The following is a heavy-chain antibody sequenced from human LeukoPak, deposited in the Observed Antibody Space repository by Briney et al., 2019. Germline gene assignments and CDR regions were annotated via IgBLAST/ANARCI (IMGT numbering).Heavy chain of an antibody. CDR2: SIYHSGRT. CDR1: GGSISSTYY. D-gene: IGHD4-11*01. V-gene: IGHV4-39*01. CDR3: ARRRDYRIVDY. J-gene: IGHJ4*02. Sequence: SETLSLTCTVSGGSISSTYYWDWIRQPPGKGLEWVGSSIYHSGRTSYHPSLKSRVSISVDTSKNPSSLKLSSVTAADTAVYYCARRRDYRIVDYWGQGTLVTVSS.